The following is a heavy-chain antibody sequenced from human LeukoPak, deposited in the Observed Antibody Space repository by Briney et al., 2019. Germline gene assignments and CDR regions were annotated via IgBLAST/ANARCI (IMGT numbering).Heavy chain of an antibody. CDR3: AKDIGRLEELSPHFDY. CDR2: ISWNSGSI. CDR1: GFTFDDYA. D-gene: IGHD3-16*02. V-gene: IGHV3-9*03. J-gene: IGHJ4*02. Sequence: GGSLRLSCAASGFTFDDYAMHWVRQAPGKGLEWVSGISWNSGSIGYADSVKGRFTISRDNAKNSLYLQMNSLRAEDMALYYCAKDIGRLEELSPHFDYWGQGTLVTVSS.